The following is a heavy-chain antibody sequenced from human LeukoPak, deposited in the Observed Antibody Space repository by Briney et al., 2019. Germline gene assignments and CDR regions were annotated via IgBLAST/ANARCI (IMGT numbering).Heavy chain of an antibody. CDR1: GFTFSNYA. J-gene: IGHJ4*02. CDR2: ISTSSDST. CDR3: ASGLYGGVFDN. Sequence: GGSLRLSCVMSGFTFSNYAMNWVRQARGKGLEWVSDISTSSDSTYHIESVRGRFTISRDNSKNTLYLQMNSLRVDDTAVYYCASGLYGGVFDNWGQGTLVTVSS. V-gene: IGHV3-23*01. D-gene: IGHD4/OR15-4a*01.